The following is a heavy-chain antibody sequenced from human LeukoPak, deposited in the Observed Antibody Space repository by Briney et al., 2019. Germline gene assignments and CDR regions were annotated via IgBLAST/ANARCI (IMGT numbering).Heavy chain of an antibody. D-gene: IGHD2-15*01. CDR3: ARGGGYGRNWFDP. CDR2: TYTSGSS. Sequence: PSETLSLTCIVSGGSISSYHWSWIRQPAGKRLEWIGHTYTSGSSNYNPSPKSRVTMSVDTSNNQFSLKLNSVTAADTAVYYCARGGGYGRNWFDPWGQGTLVIVSS. CDR1: GGSISSYH. J-gene: IGHJ5*02. V-gene: IGHV4-4*07.